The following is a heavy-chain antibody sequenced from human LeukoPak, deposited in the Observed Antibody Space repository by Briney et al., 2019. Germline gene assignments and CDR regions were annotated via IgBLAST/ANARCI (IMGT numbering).Heavy chain of an antibody. J-gene: IGHJ4*02. V-gene: IGHV3-74*01. CDR1: GFTFSSYW. CDR2: INTDESST. Sequence: PGGSLRLSCAASGFTFSSYWMHWVRQAPGKGLVWVSRINTDESSTTYADSVKGRFTISRDNAKNTLYLQMNSLRADDTAVYYCARDSWGIAEAGTKGDFDYWGQGTLVTVSS. CDR3: ARDSWGIAEAGTKGDFDY. D-gene: IGHD6-19*01.